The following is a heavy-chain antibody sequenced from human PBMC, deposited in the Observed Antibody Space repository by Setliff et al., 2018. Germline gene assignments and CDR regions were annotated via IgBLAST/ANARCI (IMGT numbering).Heavy chain of an antibody. Sequence: SVKVSCKASGGTFSSYAISWVRQAPGQGLEWMGGIIPIFGTANYAQKFQGRVTITADESTSTAYMELSSLRSEDTAVYYCATRPSPRSGSYPGGDYYYGMDVWGQGTTVTVSS. D-gene: IGHD3-10*01. CDR3: ATRPSPRSGSYPGGDYYYGMDV. CDR1: GGTFSSYA. V-gene: IGHV1-69*13. CDR2: IIPIFGTA. J-gene: IGHJ6*02.